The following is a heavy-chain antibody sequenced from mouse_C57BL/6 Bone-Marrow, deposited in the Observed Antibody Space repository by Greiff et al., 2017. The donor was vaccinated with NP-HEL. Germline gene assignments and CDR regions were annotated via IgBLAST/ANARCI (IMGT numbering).Heavy chain of an antibody. CDR1: GFTFSDYG. Sequence: EVKVEESGGGLVKPGGSLKLSCAASGFTFSDYGMHWVRQAPEKGLEWVAYISSGSSTIYYADTVKGRFTISRDNAKNTLFLQMTSLRSEDTAMYYCASLLRRDAMDYWGQGTSVTVSS. D-gene: IGHD1-1*01. V-gene: IGHV5-17*01. CDR3: ASLLRRDAMDY. J-gene: IGHJ4*01. CDR2: ISSGSSTI.